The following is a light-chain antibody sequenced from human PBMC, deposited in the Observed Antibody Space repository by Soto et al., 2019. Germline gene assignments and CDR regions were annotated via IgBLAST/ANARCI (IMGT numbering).Light chain of an antibody. Sequence: QSVLTQPASVSGSPGQSITISCTGVSSVVGTYNLVSWYQQHPDTAPQLIIYEVTKRPSGVSNRFSGSKSGNTASLTISGLQAEDEADYYCCSYAGSSTYVFGTGTKVTVL. V-gene: IGLV2-23*02. J-gene: IGLJ1*01. CDR1: SSVVGTYNL. CDR3: CSYAGSSTYV. CDR2: EVT.